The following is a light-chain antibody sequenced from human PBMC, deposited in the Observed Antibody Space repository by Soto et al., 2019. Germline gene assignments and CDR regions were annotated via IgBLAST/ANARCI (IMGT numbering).Light chain of an antibody. Sequence: QSVLTQPASVSGSPGQSITISCTGTSSDVGTYNLVSWYQQHPGKAPKFMIYEGSKRPSGVSNRFSGSKSGNTASLTISGLQAEDEADYYCCSYAGYSTMVFGGGTKLTVL. CDR3: CSYAGYSTMV. J-gene: IGLJ2*01. CDR1: SSDVGTYNL. CDR2: EGS. V-gene: IGLV2-23*01.